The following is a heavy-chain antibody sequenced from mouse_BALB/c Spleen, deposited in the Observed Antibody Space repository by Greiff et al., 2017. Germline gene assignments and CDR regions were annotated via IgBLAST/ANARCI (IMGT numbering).Heavy chain of an antibody. CDR2: IRNKANGYTT. CDR3: ARDRYDVFDY. CDR1: GFTFTDYY. V-gene: IGHV7-3*02. D-gene: IGHD2-14*01. J-gene: IGHJ2*01. Sequence: EVNLVESGGGLVQPGGSLRLSCATSGFTFTDYYMSWVRQPPGKALEWLGFIRNKANGYTTEYSASVKGRFTISRDNSQSILYLQMNTLRAEDSATYYCARDRYDVFDYWGQGTTLTVSS.